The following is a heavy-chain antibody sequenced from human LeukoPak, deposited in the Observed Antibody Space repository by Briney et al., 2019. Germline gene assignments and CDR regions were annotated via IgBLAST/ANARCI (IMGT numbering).Heavy chain of an antibody. V-gene: IGHV1-18*01. CDR1: GYTFTSYG. J-gene: IGHJ4*02. D-gene: IGHD3-22*01. CDR2: ISAYNVNT. Sequence: ASVKVSCKSSGYTFTSYGIIWVRQAPGQGLEWMGWISAYNVNTNDAQKLQGRVTMTTDTSTTTAYMELRSLRSDDTAVYYCARARYYYDSSGYYYFDYWGQGTLVTVSS. CDR3: ARARYYYDSSGYYYFDY.